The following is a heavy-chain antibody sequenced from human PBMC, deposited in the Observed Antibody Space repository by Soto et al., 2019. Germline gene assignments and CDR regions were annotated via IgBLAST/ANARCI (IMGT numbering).Heavy chain of an antibody. CDR2: ISYDGSNK. CDR3: ARDPPYSSGWYFDY. D-gene: IGHD6-19*01. J-gene: IGHJ4*02. CDR1: GFTFSSYA. Sequence: QVQLVESGGGVVQPGRSLRLSCAASGFTFSSYAMHWVRQAPGKGLEWVAVISYDGSNKYYADSVKGRFTISRDNSKNTLYLQMISLRAEDTAVYYCARDPPYSSGWYFDYWGQGTLVTVSS. V-gene: IGHV3-30-3*01.